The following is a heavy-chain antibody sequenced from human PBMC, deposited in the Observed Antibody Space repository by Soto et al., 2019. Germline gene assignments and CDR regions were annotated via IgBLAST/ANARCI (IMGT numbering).Heavy chain of an antibody. Sequence: HPXGSLYLSCAAYGVTFSSFVMNCVRQTQGKGLECVSTVSPCGDVSHYSNSMKSQITICRDNSRRTLHLQMESPRAEDSAVYFRVRRAITANATWGAFDVWAQGTVVTVSS. CDR3: VRRAITANATWGAFDV. V-gene: IGHV3-23*01. J-gene: IGHJ3*01. D-gene: IGHD1-20*01. CDR1: GVTFSSFV. CDR2: VSPCGDVS.